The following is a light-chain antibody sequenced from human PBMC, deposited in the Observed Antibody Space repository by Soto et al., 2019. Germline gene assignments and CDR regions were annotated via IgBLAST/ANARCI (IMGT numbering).Light chain of an antibody. Sequence: EVVLTQSPGTLSLSLGEKATLSCRASQSVTAFLAWYQQKPGQAPRLLIYGASGRATGIPDRFSGSGSGTDITLTMSKLEPYDFAVYYCQQYAGSPLTFGGGTKVQFK. CDR2: GAS. J-gene: IGKJ4*01. V-gene: IGKV3-20*01. CDR3: QQYAGSPLT. CDR1: QSVTAF.